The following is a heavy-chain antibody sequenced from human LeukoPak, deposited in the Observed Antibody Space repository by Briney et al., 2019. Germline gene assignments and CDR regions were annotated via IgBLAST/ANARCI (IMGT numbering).Heavy chain of an antibody. V-gene: IGHV1-2*02. CDR3: ARAERASIAAAGTGY. Sequence: ASVKVSCKGSGYTFTRYYMHGVGQAPGRGGEGVGWINPNSVGTNYAQKSQGRVTLTRDTSISTAYIELSSLRSDDTAVYYCARAERASIAAAGTGYWGQGTLVTVSS. CDR2: INPNSVGT. J-gene: IGHJ4*02. CDR1: GYTFTRYY. D-gene: IGHD6-13*01.